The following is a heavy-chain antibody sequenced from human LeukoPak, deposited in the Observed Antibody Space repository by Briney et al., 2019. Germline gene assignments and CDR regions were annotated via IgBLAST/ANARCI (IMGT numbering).Heavy chain of an antibody. CDR3: ARDRKDSSGSFDY. CDR2: INPSGGTT. Sequence: ASVKVSCKASGYTFTSYYIHWVRQAPGQGLEWMGIINPSGGTTSYAQKFQGRVTVTRDMSTTTVYMELSSLRAEDTAVYYCARDRKDSSGSFDYWGQGTLVTVSS. J-gene: IGHJ4*02. V-gene: IGHV1-46*01. CDR1: GYTFTSYY. D-gene: IGHD3-22*01.